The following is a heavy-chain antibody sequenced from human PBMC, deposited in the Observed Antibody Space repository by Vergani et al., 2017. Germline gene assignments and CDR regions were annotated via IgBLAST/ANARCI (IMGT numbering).Heavy chain of an antibody. D-gene: IGHD3-9*01. J-gene: IGHJ4*02. Sequence: QVQVVQSGAEVKKSGASVKVPSKTFGYPSRNYYLPWVRQAPGQGIEWMGIINSSGGHTNYAQKFQGRVTITRDTSTSTVYMELSSLRSEDTAIYYCARGDYGILTGYRYWGQGTLVTVSA. V-gene: IGHV1-46*03. CDR3: ARGDYGILTGYRY. CDR2: INSSGGHT. CDR1: GYPSRNYY.